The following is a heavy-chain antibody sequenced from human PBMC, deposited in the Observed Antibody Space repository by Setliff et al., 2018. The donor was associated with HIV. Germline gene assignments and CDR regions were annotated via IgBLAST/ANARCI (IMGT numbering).Heavy chain of an antibody. CDR2: IHASGKA. Sequence: SETLSLTCTVSGDTDFYWSWIRQSPGKGLEWIGYIHASGKANYNPSLKSRVTISLDTSKMQFSLRLTSVTAADTALYYCARAFRPNDAFDTWGQGTMVTVSS. CDR3: ARAFRPNDAFDT. CDR1: GDTDFY. V-gene: IGHV4-4*09. J-gene: IGHJ3*02.